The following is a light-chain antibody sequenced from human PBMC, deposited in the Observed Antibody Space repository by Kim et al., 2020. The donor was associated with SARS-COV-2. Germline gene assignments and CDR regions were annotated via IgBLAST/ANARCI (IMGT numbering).Light chain of an antibody. J-gene: IGKJ4*02. CDR1: QDNGNY. V-gene: IGKV1-33*01. CDR3: QQYSDVAVT. CDR2: EAN. Sequence: SVGDRVTITGQASQDNGNYINWDQKKPGKEPKRLIYEANDSEAGVPSRVRGSGSGTQITFTITSLKTDEVATYNCQQYSDVAVTFGGGSKVDMK.